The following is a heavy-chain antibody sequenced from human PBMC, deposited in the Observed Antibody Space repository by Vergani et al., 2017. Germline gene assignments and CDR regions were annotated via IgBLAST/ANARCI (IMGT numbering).Heavy chain of an antibody. Sequence: EVQLLESGGGLVQPGGSLRLSCAASGFTFSNAWMSWVRQAPGKGLEGVGRIKSKTDGETIDYAAPVKGRFTISRDDSKNTLYLHMNSLKTEDTAVYYCTTTNWFDPWGQGTLVTVSS. CDR2: IKSKTDGETI. CDR3: TTTNWFDP. J-gene: IGHJ5*02. V-gene: IGHV3-15*01. CDR1: GFTFSNAW.